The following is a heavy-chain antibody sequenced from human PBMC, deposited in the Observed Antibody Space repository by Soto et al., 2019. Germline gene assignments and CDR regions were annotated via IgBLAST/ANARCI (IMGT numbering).Heavy chain of an antibody. D-gene: IGHD1-20*01. V-gene: IGHV3-9*01. CDR1: GFTFDDFA. CDR2: ISWNSGSI. CDR3: AKEGRAYNWNYLDY. J-gene: IGHJ4*02. Sequence: PARSLRLSCAASGFTFDDFAMRWVRQAPGKGLEWVSGISWNSGSIGYADTMKGRFTISRDNAKNSLYLQMNSLRAEDTALYYCAKEGRAYNWNYLDYWGQGTRVTVSS.